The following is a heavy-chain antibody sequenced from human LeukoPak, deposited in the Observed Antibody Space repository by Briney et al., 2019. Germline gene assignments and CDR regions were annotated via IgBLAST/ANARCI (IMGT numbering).Heavy chain of an antibody. CDR1: GGSISSGDYY. V-gene: IGHV4-30-4*08. J-gene: IGHJ4*02. CDR3: ARGHHDYGGNLDASTNEAFDY. Sequence: SETLSLTCTVSGGSISSGDYYWSWIRQPPGKGLEWIGYIYYSGSTYYNPSLKSRVTISVDTSKNQFSLKLSSVTAADTAVYYCARGHHDYGGNLDASTNEAFDYWGQGTLVTVSS. D-gene: IGHD4-23*01. CDR2: IYYSGST.